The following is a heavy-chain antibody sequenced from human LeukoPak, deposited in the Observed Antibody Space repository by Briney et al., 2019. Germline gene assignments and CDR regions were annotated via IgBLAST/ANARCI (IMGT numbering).Heavy chain of an antibody. V-gene: IGHV3-23*01. CDR3: AKDGGYYDSSGYNY. CDR1: GFTFSSYA. CDR2: ISGSGDST. Sequence: GGSLRLSCAASGFTFSSYAMSWVRQAPGKGLEWVSAISGSGDSTYYADSVKGRFTISRDNSKNTLYLQMNSLRAEDTAVYYCAKDGGYYDSSGYNYWGQGTLVAVSS. J-gene: IGHJ4*02. D-gene: IGHD3-22*01.